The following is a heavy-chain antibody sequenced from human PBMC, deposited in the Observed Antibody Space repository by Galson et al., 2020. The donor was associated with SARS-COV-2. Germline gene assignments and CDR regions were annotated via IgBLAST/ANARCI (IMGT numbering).Heavy chain of an antibody. CDR2: LYHTGSP. CDR1: GASISSGGYY. V-gene: IGHV4-31*03. D-gene: IGHD3-10*01. J-gene: IGHJ4*02. Sequence: ASETLSLTCSVSGASISSGGYYWNWIRQPPGKGLEWIGYLYHTGSPHYSPSLKSRVTISMDTSKNQFSLELTSVTAADTAVYYCARDGWFADFFRSHWGPGIVVTVSS. CDR3: ARDGWFADFFRSH.